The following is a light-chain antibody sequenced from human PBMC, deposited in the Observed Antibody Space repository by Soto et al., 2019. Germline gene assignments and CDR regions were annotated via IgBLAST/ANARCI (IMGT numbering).Light chain of an antibody. V-gene: IGKV1-5*03. CDR3: QQYYTYSQMWT. Sequence: DIQMTQSPSTLSASVGDRVTITCRASQSLSGRLAWYQQRPGKAPKLLIYEASSLESGVPSRFSGSGSGTEFTPTIRSLQPDDFATYYCQQYYTYSQMWTFGQGTKVDIK. CDR2: EAS. J-gene: IGKJ1*01. CDR1: QSLSGR.